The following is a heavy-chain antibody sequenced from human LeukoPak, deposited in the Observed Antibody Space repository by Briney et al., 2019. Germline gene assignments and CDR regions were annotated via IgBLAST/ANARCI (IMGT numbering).Heavy chain of an antibody. CDR1: GFTFSSYG. D-gene: IGHD3-9*01. J-gene: IGHJ4*02. CDR3: ARPLRYLDSELDC. Sequence: PGGSLRLSCAASGFTFSSYGMHWVRQAPGKGLEWVAVILYDGSNKYYADSVKGRFTISRDNSKNTLYLQMNSLRPEDTAVYYCARPLRYLDSELDCWGQGTLVSVSS. CDR2: ILYDGSNK. V-gene: IGHV3-30*03.